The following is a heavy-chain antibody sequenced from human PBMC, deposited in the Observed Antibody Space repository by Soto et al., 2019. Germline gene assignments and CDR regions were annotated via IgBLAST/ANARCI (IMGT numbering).Heavy chain of an antibody. V-gene: IGHV3-43*01. D-gene: IGHD3-22*01. J-gene: IGHJ4*02. CDR2: ISWDGGST. CDR1: GFTFDDYT. CDR3: AKDAPGSGWLSDY. Sequence: EVQLVESGGVVVQPGGSLRLSCAASGFTFDDYTMHWVRQAPGKGLEWVSLISWDGGSTYYADSVKGRFTISRDNSRNTLYLQMNSLRAEDTAVYYCAKDAPGSGWLSDYWGQGTLVTVSS.